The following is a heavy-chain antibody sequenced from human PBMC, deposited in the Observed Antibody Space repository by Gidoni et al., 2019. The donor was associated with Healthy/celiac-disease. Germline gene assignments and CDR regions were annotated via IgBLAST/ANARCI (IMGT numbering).Heavy chain of an antibody. V-gene: IGHV3-21*01. Sequence: EVQLVESGGALVTPGGSRSLSCAASGFTFSSYSMNWVRQAPGKGLEWVSSISSSSSYIYYADSVKGRFTISRDNAKNSLYLQMNSLRAEDTAVYYCARLGYGDAEGYWGQGTLVTVSS. D-gene: IGHD4-17*01. J-gene: IGHJ4*02. CDR2: ISSSSSYI. CDR1: GFTFSSYS. CDR3: ARLGYGDAEGY.